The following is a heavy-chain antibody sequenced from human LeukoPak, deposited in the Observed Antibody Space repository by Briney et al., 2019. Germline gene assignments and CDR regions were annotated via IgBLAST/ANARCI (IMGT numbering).Heavy chain of an antibody. CDR3: SRAVTDGSGYYYYDY. CDR2: SRNRANSYTT. CDR1: GFTLSDHY. D-gene: IGHD3-22*01. J-gene: IGHJ4*02. V-gene: IGHV3-72*01. Sequence: GGSLRLSCVASGFTLSDHYMDWVRQAPGKGLEWIGRSRNRANSYTTEYAASVKGSFSILRDDSENSVSLHMSSLRTEDTAVYYCSRAVTDGSGYYYYDYWGQGTPATVSS.